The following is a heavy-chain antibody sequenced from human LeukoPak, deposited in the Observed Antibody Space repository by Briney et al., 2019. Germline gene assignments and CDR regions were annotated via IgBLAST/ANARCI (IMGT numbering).Heavy chain of an antibody. CDR2: ITGSGGDT. CDR3: AKDPYVGGGYHFHS. CDR1: GFTFSSYA. D-gene: IGHD3-22*01. J-gene: IGHJ4*02. Sequence: GGSLRLSCAASGFTFSSYAMNWARQAPGKGLECVSTITGSGGDTYYADSVKGRFTISRDNSKNTLYLQMNSLRAEDTAIYYCAKDPYVGGGYHFHSWGQGSLVTVSS. V-gene: IGHV3-23*01.